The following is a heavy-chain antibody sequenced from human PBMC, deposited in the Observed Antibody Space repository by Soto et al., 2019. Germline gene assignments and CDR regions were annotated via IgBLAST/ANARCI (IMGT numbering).Heavy chain of an antibody. V-gene: IGHV4-31*03. CDR1: GGSMRSGGYY. D-gene: IGHD5-18*01. J-gene: IGHJ6*02. CDR3: ARDRLMATAGTARHYFGLDV. CDR2: IYYSGNT. Sequence: SXETLALTCTVAGGSMRSGGYYGSWVRQNPRRGLEWIGNIYYSGNTYYNPSLKSRLTISVDTSKNQFSLNLSSVTAADTAVYYCARDRLMATAGTARHYFGLDVWGQGTTVTVSS.